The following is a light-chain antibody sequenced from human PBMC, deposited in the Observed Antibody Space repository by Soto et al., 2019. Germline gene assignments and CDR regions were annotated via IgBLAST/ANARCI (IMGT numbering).Light chain of an antibody. CDR2: EVS. Sequence: GDIVTITCRASQGVSSHLAWHQQKPGKAPKLLIYEVSTLQSGVSSRFSGSGSGTDFTLTISSLQPEDFATYYCQHLNGYPITFGQGTRLEIK. CDR1: QGVSSH. J-gene: IGKJ5*01. V-gene: IGKV1-9*01. CDR3: QHLNGYPIT.